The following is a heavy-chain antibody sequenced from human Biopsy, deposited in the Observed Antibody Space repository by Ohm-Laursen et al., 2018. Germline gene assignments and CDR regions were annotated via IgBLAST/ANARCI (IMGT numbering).Heavy chain of an antibody. Sequence: SDTLSLTCTVSGDSIRNYYWSWIRQAAGKGLEWIGRIYPGGGTIYNPSLKSRVTISVDTSMNHLSLRLTFVTAADTAVYYCARHAPSYSGSYWRYFDLWGRGTLVTVSS. CDR2: IYPGGGT. J-gene: IGHJ2*01. CDR1: GDSIRNYY. V-gene: IGHV4-4*07. D-gene: IGHD1-26*01. CDR3: ARHAPSYSGSYWRYFDL.